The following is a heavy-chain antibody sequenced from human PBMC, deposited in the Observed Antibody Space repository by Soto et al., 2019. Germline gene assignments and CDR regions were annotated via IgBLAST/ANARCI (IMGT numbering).Heavy chain of an antibody. D-gene: IGHD3-22*01. Sequence: GGSLRLSSATSGFTFSSSSMNWVRQAPGKGLEWVSAISGSGGSTYYADSVKGRFTISRDNSKNTLCLQMNSLRAEDTAVYYCAKDIAYDSSGSNAFDIWGQGTMVTVSS. CDR3: AKDIAYDSSGSNAFDI. CDR2: ISGSGGST. J-gene: IGHJ3*02. CDR1: GFTFSSSS. V-gene: IGHV3-23*01.